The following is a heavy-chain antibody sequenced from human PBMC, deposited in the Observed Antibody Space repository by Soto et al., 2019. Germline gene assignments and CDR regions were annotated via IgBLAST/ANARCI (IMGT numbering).Heavy chain of an antibody. V-gene: IGHV3-30*18. CDR3: AKDPANVEIHGAFDY. CDR2: ISYDGYNK. CDR1: GFTFSNYG. D-gene: IGHD4-17*01. Sequence: QVQLVESGGGVVQPGRSLRLSCAASGFTFSNYGMHWVRQAPGKGLEWVALISYDGYNKYYAESVKGRFTISRDSSKSTLYLQMDSLKAEDKAVYYCAKDPANVEIHGAFDYWGQETLVTVSS. J-gene: IGHJ4*02.